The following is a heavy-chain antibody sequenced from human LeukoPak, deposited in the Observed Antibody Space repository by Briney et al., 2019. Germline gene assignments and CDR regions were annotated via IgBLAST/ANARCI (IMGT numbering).Heavy chain of an antibody. J-gene: IGHJ5*02. D-gene: IGHD3-3*01. V-gene: IGHV1-18*01. CDR2: ISAYNGNT. CDR1: GYTFTSYG. Sequence: ASVKVSCKASGYTFTSYGISWVRQAPGQGLEWMGWISAYNGNTNYAQKLQGRVTMTSDTSTSTAYMELRSLRSDDTAVYYCARAPFGVKSTNWFDPWGQGTLVTVSS. CDR3: ARAPFGVKSTNWFDP.